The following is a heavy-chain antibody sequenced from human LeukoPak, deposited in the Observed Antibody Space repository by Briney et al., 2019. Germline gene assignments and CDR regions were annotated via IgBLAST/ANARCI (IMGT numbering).Heavy chain of an antibody. CDR2: ISSRGNYI. CDR1: GFTFSRYS. J-gene: IGHJ4*02. Sequence: GGSLRLSCAASGFTFSRYSMNCVSQAPGKGLEWVSSISSRGNYIYYADSVKGRFTIFRDNAMNALYLQMNSLRAGDTALYCCARERSSSISCYVYWGRGTLVSVSS. CDR3: ARERSSSISCYVY. V-gene: IGHV3-21*01. D-gene: IGHD2-2*01.